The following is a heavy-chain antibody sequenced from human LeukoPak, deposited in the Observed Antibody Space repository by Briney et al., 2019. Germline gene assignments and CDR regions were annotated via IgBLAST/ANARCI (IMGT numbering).Heavy chain of an antibody. D-gene: IGHD3-22*01. J-gene: IGHJ4*02. CDR1: GFTFSSYA. V-gene: IGHV3-23*01. CDR2: ISGSGGST. CDR3: AKSEEVVTTYFDY. Sequence: GGSLRRSGAASGFTFSSYAMTWVRQAPGKGLEWVSAISGSGGSTYYADSVKGRFTISRDNSKNTLYLQMNSLRAEETAVYYCAKSEEVVTTYFDYWGQGTLVTVSS.